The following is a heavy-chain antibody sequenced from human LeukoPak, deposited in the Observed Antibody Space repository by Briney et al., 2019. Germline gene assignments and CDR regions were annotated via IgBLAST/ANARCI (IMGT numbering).Heavy chain of an antibody. CDR3: ARDRDYSNTERGFDY. J-gene: IGHJ4*02. CDR2: INPNSGET. CDR1: GYTFTDYY. Sequence: GASVKVSCKASGYTFTDYYIHWVRQAPGQGLEWMGWINPNSGETNSAQKFQGRVTMTGDTSISTAYMELNRVTSDDTAVYYCARDRDYSNTERGFDYWGPGTLVTVSS. V-gene: IGHV1-2*02. D-gene: IGHD4-11*01.